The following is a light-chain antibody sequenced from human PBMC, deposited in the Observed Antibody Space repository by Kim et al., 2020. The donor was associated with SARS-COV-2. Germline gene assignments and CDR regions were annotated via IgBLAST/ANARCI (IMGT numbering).Light chain of an antibody. CDR2: GAS. J-gene: IGKJ4*01. Sequence: EIVMTQSPATLSVSPGERATLSCRASQSINSNLAWYQQKPGQPPRLLMYGASTRATGFPARFSGRGSGTEFTLTISSLQSEDSAIYYCQQYDSWPPLTFGAGTKVDIK. CDR1: QSINSN. CDR3: QQYDSWPPLT. V-gene: IGKV3-15*01.